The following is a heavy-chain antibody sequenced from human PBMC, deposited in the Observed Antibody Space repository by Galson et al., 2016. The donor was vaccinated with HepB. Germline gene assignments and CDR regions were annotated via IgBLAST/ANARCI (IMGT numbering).Heavy chain of an antibody. V-gene: IGHV3-21*05. CDR3: VRDWDWAYDI. CDR1: GFNLGSLGSYS. CDR2: LGGNTGLI. D-gene: IGHD1-26*01. J-gene: IGHJ3*02. Sequence: SLRLSCAASGFNLGSLGSYSMNWVRQAPGKGLECISHLGGNTGLIKYADSVKGRFTLSRDNAKNSLYLQMNSLRAEDTAVYYCVRDWDWAYDIWGQGTMVTVSS.